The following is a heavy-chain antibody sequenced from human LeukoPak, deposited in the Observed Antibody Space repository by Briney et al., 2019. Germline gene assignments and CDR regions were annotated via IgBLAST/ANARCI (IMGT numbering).Heavy chain of an antibody. CDR2: ISGDGGST. V-gene: IGHV3-43*02. J-gene: IGHJ4*02. CDR1: GFTFDDYA. Sequence: GGSLRLSCAASGFTFDDYAMHWVRQAPGKGLEWVSLISGDGGSTYYADSAKGRFTISRDNSKNSLYLQMNSLRTEDTALYYCANTVITDYWGQGTLVTVSS. CDR3: ANTVITDY. D-gene: IGHD3-16*02.